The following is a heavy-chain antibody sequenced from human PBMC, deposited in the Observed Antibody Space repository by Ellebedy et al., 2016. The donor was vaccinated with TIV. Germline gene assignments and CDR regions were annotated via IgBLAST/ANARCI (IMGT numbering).Heavy chain of an antibody. D-gene: IGHD2-2*01. CDR1: GGTVRNYA. J-gene: IGHJ3*02. V-gene: IGHV1-69*13. CDR3: ARDPYCSYSSCQGTLDI. CDR2: IIPIFGTT. Sequence: SVKVSCXASGGTVRNYAISWMRQAPGQGLEWMGGIIPIFGTTKYAQKFQGRATITADESTGSSYMELSSLRSEDTAVYFCARDPYCSYSSCQGTLDIWGQGTMVTVSS.